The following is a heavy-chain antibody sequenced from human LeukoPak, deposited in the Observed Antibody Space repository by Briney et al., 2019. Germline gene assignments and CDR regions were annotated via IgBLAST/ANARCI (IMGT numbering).Heavy chain of an antibody. CDR1: GYTFTSYY. CDR3: ARAESRVVVAAPRYYYYYYGMDV. V-gene: IGHV1-46*01. J-gene: IGHJ6*02. CDR2: INPSGGST. D-gene: IGHD2-15*01. Sequence: ASVKVFCKAPGYTFTSYYMHWVRQAPGQGLEWMGIINPSGGSTSYAQKFQGRVTMTRDTSTSTVYMELSSLRSEDTAVYYCARAESRVVVAAPRYYYYYYGMDVWGQGTTVTVSS.